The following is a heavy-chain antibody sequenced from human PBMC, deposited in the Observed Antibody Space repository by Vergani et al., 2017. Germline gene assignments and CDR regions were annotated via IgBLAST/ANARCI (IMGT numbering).Heavy chain of an antibody. CDR3: AGDYWSDPDWLFDD. V-gene: IGHV7-4-1*02. D-gene: IGHD3-9*01. Sequence: QVQLVQSGSELKKPGASVKVSCEASGYTFTDYAMTWVRQAPGQGLEWMGWINTNTGNPTYAQGFTGRFVFSLDTSVSTAYLQINSLKAEDTAVYYCAGDYWSDPDWLFDDGRQGALVTVSS. CDR2: INTNTGNP. J-gene: IGHJ4*02. CDR1: GYTFTDYA.